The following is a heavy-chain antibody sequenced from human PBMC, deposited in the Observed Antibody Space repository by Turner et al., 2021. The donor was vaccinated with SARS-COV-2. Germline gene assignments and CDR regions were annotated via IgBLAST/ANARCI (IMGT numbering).Heavy chain of an antibody. J-gene: IGHJ6*02. CDR3: ATSTVAGTELNYYGMDV. CDR2: IYYRGST. D-gene: IGHD6-13*01. Sequence: QLQLQESGPGLVKPSETLSLTCTVSGGSISSSSYYWGWIRQPPGKGLEWLGSIYYRGSTYYNPSLKSRVTISVDTSKNQFSLKLSSVTAADTAVYYWATSTVAGTELNYYGMDVWGQGTTVTVSS. V-gene: IGHV4-39*01. CDR1: GGSISSSSYY.